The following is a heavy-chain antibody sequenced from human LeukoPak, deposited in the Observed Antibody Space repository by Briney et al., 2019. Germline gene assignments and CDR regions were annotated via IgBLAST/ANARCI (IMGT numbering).Heavy chain of an antibody. CDR2: IYSGGST. J-gene: IGHJ4*02. V-gene: IGHV3-66*01. Sequence: GGSLRLSCAASGFTFSSYWMSWVRQAPGKGLEWVSVIYSGGSTYYADSVKGRFTISRDISKNTLYLQMNSLRGEDTAVYYCARGGGNYHPEDYWGQGTLVTVS. CDR3: ARGGGNYHPEDY. CDR1: GFTFSSYW. D-gene: IGHD1-26*01.